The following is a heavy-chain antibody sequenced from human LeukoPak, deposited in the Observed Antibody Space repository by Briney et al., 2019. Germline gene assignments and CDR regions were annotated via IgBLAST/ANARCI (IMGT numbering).Heavy chain of an antibody. CDR1: GFTFSSYA. CDR2: ISYDGSNK. Sequence: GGSLRLSCAASGFTFSSYAMHWVRQAPGKGLEWGAVISYDGSNKYYADSVKGRFTISRDNSKNTLYLQMNSLRPGDTAVYYCARDSVTPYLSYFDYWGQDTLVTVSS. J-gene: IGHJ4*02. CDR3: ARDSVTPYLSYFDY. D-gene: IGHD4-17*01. V-gene: IGHV3-30*04.